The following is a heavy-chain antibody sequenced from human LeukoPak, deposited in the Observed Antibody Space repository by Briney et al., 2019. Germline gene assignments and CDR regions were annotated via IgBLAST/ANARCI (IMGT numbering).Heavy chain of an antibody. V-gene: IGHV3-23*01. J-gene: IGHJ6*02. CDR2: ISGSGGST. CDR1: GFTFSSYA. CDR3: ARDRVVRDYYYYGMDV. Sequence: GGSLRLSCAASGFTFSSYAMSWVRQAPGKGLEWVSAISGSGGSTYYADSVKGRFTISRDNSKNTLYLQMNSLRAEDTAVYYCARDRVVRDYYYYGMDVWGQGTTVTVSS. D-gene: IGHD6-6*01.